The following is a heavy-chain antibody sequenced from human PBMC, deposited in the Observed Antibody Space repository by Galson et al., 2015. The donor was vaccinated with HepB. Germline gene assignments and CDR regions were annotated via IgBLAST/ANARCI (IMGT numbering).Heavy chain of an antibody. V-gene: IGHV4-34*01. D-gene: IGHD3-3*01. CDR3: ARGANYDFWSGYYDFDY. CDR2: INHSGST. Sequence: SETLSLTCAVYGGSFSGYYWSWIRRPPGKGLEWIGEINHSGSTNYNPSLKSRVTISVDTSKNQFSLKLSSVTAADTAVYYCARGANYDFWSGYYDFDYWGQGTLVTVSS. CDR1: GGSFSGYY. J-gene: IGHJ4*02.